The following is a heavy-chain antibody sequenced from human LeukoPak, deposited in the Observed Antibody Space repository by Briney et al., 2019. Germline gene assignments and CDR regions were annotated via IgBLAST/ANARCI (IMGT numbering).Heavy chain of an antibody. CDR3: ARRPYYYDSSGYYLRWYFNL. V-gene: IGHV4-59*08. D-gene: IGHD3-22*01. CDR2: IYYSGST. Sequence: SETLPLTCTVSGGSISSYYWSWIRQPPGKGLEWIGYIYYSGSTNYNPSLKSRVTISVDTSKNQFSLKLSSVTAADTAVYYCARRPYYYDSSGYYLRWYFNLWGRGTLVTVSS. CDR1: GGSISSYY. J-gene: IGHJ2*01.